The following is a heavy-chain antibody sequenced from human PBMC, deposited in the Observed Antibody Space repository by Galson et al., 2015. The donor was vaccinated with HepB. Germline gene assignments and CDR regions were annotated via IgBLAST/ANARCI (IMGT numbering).Heavy chain of an antibody. Sequence: SLRLSCAGYEFSFSSYSMNWVRQAPGKGLEWVSYINSRSSSIYYADSVKGRFTISRDNARNSLYLQMNSLRAEDTAVYYCASQYSAGMTFDHWGQGTLVTVSS. V-gene: IGHV3-48*04. CDR1: EFSFSSYS. J-gene: IGHJ4*02. CDR2: INSRSSSI. CDR3: ASQYSAGMTFDH. D-gene: IGHD5-12*01.